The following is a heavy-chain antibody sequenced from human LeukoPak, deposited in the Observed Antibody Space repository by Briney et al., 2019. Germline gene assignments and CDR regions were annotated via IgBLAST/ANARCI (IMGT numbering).Heavy chain of an antibody. V-gene: IGHV3-21*04. CDR1: GFSFSSYS. Sequence: GGSLRLSCAASGFSFSSYSMNWVRQAPGKGLEWVSSISGAYTYIYYADSLKGRFTISRDNAKNTLYLQMNSLRAEDTAVYYCAKDSSRSYRAFDIWGQGTMVTVSS. CDR3: AKDSSRSYRAFDI. CDR2: ISGAYTYI. J-gene: IGHJ3*02. D-gene: IGHD3-16*02.